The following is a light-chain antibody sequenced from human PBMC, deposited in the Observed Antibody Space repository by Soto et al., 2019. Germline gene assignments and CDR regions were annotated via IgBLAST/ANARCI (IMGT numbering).Light chain of an antibody. J-gene: IGLJ3*02. CDR2: DNN. CDR3: QSYGSSLSGWV. V-gene: IGLV1-40*01. Sequence: QSVLTQPPSVSGAPGQRVTISCTGSSSNFGSDYDVHWYQQLPGTAPKLLIFDNNNRPSGVPDRFSGSKSGTSASLAITGLQPEDEADYYCQSYGSSLSGWVFGGGTKVTVL. CDR1: SSNFGSDYD.